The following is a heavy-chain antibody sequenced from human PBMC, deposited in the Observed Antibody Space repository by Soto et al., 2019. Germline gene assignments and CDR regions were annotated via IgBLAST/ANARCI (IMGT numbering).Heavy chain of an antibody. J-gene: IGHJ6*04. D-gene: IGHD3-10*01. CDR2: IDNAGTDS. V-gene: IGHV3-74*01. Sequence: EVQLVESGGGLVQPGGSLRLSCAASGFTLSGRSMHWVRQAPGKGLVWVSGIDNAGTDSTYADSVKGRFTSSRDNAKNMLYLQMNSLRVDATAVYYCARGWFGPDVWGKWTKVTVSS. CDR1: GFTLSGRS. CDR3: ARGWFGPDV.